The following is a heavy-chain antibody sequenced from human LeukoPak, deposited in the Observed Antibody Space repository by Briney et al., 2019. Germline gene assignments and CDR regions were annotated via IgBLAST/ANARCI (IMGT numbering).Heavy chain of an antibody. Sequence: GGSLRLSCAASGFTVSGNYMSWVRHAPGKGLEWVSVLYSGGTTYYADSVRGRFTISTDNSKNTLFLQMNSLRAEDTALYYCAGEWTVAGAPFDYWGQGTLVTVSS. CDR2: LYSGGTT. V-gene: IGHV3-66*01. D-gene: IGHD6-19*01. CDR3: AGEWTVAGAPFDY. CDR1: GFTVSGNY. J-gene: IGHJ4*02.